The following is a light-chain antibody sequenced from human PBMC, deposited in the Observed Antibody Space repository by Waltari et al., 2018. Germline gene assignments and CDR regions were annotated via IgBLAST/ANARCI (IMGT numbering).Light chain of an antibody. CDR1: SSDAGKYNL. CDR3: CSYAGSYTWV. J-gene: IGLJ3*02. CDR2: DDN. Sequence: QSALTQPASVSGSPRQSITISCTGTSSDAGKYNLVSWYQQYPGKAPKVMIYDDNRRPSGVSDRFSGSKSGNTASLTISGVQAEDEADYYCCSYAGSYTWVFGGGTKLTVL. V-gene: IGLV2-23*01.